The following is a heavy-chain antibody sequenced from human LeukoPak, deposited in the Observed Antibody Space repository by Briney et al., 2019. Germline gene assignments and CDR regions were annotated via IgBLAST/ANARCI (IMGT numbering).Heavy chain of an antibody. CDR3: VKDGDFAYRFTMDV. D-gene: IGHD3-3*01. V-gene: IGHV3-23*01. CDR2: IDGSGRST. Sequence: GGSLRLSCAASGFTFNSYGMNWVRQAPGEGLEWVSTIDGSGRSTFYADSVKGRFTISRDNSKNTLFLQMNSLRTEDTAVYYCVKDGDFAYRFTMDVWGQGATVTVSS. J-gene: IGHJ6*02. CDR1: GFTFNSYG.